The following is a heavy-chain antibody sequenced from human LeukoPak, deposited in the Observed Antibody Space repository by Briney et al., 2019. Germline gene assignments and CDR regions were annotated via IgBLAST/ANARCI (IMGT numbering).Heavy chain of an antibody. Sequence: GASVKVSCKASGYTFTSYGISWVRQAPGQGLEWMGWISAYNGNTNYAQKLQGRVTMTTDTSTSTAYMELRSLRSDDTAVYYCARSKLPAAHFNWFDPWGQGTLVTVSS. J-gene: IGHJ5*02. CDR3: ARSKLPAAHFNWFDP. CDR1: GYTFTSYG. CDR2: ISAYNGNT. V-gene: IGHV1-18*01. D-gene: IGHD2-2*01.